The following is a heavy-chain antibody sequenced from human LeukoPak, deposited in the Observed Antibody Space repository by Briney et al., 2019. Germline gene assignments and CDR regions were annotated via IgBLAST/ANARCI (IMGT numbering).Heavy chain of an antibody. Sequence: ASVKVSCKVSGYTLTELSMHCVRQAPGKGLKWRGGFDPEDGETIYAKKFQGRVTMTEDTSTDTAYMELSSLRSEDTAVYYCATWFRSGSPSRHNWFDPWGQGTLVTVSS. CDR1: GYTLTELS. CDR3: ATWFRSGSPSRHNWFDP. D-gene: IGHD3-10*01. V-gene: IGHV1-24*01. J-gene: IGHJ5*02. CDR2: FDPEDGET.